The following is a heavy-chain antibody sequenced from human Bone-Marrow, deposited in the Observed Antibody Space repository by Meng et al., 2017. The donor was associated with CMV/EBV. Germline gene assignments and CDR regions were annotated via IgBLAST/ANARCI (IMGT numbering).Heavy chain of an antibody. D-gene: IGHD4-11*01. Sequence: GESLKISCAASGFTFSSYGMHWVRQAPGKGLEWVAHIKEDGSEKNYADSLKGRFTISRDNAQNFLFLQLNSLRGDDTAVYFCTRDEAVTRFDPWGQGTLVTVSS. CDR1: GFTFSSYG. CDR3: TRDEAVTRFDP. CDR2: IKEDGSEK. V-gene: IGHV3-7*01. J-gene: IGHJ5*02.